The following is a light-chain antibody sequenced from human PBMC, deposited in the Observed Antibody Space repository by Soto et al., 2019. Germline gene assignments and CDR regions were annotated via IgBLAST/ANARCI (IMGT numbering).Light chain of an antibody. J-gene: IGKJ4*01. CDR2: DAS. Sequence: MTQSPATLSSSVGDRVAITCRASQSITIWVAWYQRKPGKAPKLLIYDASRLESRVPSRFSGSGSGTEFTLTISSLQPDDFATYYCQQYFSYPLTFGGGTKVDIK. CDR3: QQYFSYPLT. V-gene: IGKV1-5*01. CDR1: QSITIW.